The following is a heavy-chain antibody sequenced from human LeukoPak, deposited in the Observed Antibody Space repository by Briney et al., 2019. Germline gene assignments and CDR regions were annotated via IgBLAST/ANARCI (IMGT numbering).Heavy chain of an antibody. CDR3: ARDQVYCSSTSRYPSYYFDY. V-gene: IGHV1-46*01. CDR1: GYTFTSYY. CDR2: INPTGGST. J-gene: IGHJ4*02. D-gene: IGHD2-2*01. Sequence: GASVKVSSKASGYTFTSYYMHWVRRAPGQGLEWRGIINPTGGSTSYAQKFQGRVTMTRDTSTSTVYMELSSLRSEDTAVYYCARDQVYCSSTSRYPSYYFDYWGQGTLVTVSS.